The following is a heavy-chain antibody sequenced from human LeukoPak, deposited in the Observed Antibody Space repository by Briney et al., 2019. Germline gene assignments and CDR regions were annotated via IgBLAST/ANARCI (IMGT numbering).Heavy chain of an antibody. CDR1: GFTFSSYS. Sequence: KSGGSLRLSCAASGFTFSSYSMNWVRQAPGKGLEWVSSISSSSSYIYYADSVKGRFTISRDNAKNSLYLQMNSLRAEDTAVYYCARDKAAAGAFDICGQGTMVTVSS. CDR2: ISSSSSYI. J-gene: IGHJ3*02. V-gene: IGHV3-21*01. CDR3: ARDKAAAGAFDI. D-gene: IGHD6-13*01.